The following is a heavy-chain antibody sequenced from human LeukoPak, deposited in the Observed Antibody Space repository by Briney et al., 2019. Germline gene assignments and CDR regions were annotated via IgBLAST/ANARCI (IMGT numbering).Heavy chain of an antibody. V-gene: IGHV1-3*01. CDR1: GYTFTSYA. D-gene: IGHD6-19*01. CDR3: ARRTAVATSGDY. Sequence: ASVKVSCKASGYTFTSYAMHWVRQAPGQRLEWMGWINAGNGNTKYSQKFQGRVTTTRDTSASTAYMELSSLRSEDTAVYYCARRTAVATSGDYWGKGTLVTVSS. J-gene: IGHJ4*02. CDR2: INAGNGNT.